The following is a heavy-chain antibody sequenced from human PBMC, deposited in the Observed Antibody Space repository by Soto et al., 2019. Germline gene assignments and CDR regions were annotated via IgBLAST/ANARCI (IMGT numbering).Heavy chain of an antibody. V-gene: IGHV1-18*01. D-gene: IGHD3-9*01. CDR2: ISAYNGNT. J-gene: IGHJ4*02. CDR1: GYTFTSYG. Sequence: WASVKVSCKASGYTFTSYGISWVRQAPGQGLEWMGWISAYNGNTNYAQKLQGRVTMTTDTSTSTAYMELRSLRSDDTAVYYCARGKDDILTGYFDYWGQGTLVTVSS. CDR3: ARGKDDILTGYFDY.